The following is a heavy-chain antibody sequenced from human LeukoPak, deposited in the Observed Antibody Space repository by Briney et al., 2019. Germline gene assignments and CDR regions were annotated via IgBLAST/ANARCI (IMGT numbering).Heavy chain of an antibody. CDR1: GVSISSISYY. J-gene: IGHJ4*02. Sequence: SDTLSLTCTVSGVSISSISYYWGWIRQPPGKGLEWIGSIYYSGSTYYNPSLKSRVTISVDTSKNQFSLKLSSVTAADTAVYYCASQMYYYDSSGYYYWSLYYFDYWGQGTLVTVSS. D-gene: IGHD3-22*01. V-gene: IGHV4-39*01. CDR2: IYYSGST. CDR3: ASQMYYYDSSGYYYWSLYYFDY.